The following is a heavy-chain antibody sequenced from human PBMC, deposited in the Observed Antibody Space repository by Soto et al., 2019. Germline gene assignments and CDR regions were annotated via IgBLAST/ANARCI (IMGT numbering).Heavy chain of an antibody. CDR1: GGTFSSYT. D-gene: IGHD3-22*01. CDR3: AREHYYDSSGYYYHFDY. V-gene: IGHV1-69*08. J-gene: IGHJ4*02. CDR2: IIPILGIA. Sequence: QVQLVQSGAEVKKPGSSVKVSCKASGGTFSSYTISWVRQAPGQGLEWMGRIIPILGIANYAQKFQGRVTITADKSTSTAYTELSSLRSEDTAVYYCAREHYYDSSGYYYHFDYWGQGTLVTVSS.